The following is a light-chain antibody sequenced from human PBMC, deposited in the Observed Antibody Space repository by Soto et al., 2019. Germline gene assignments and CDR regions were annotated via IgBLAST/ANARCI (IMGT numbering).Light chain of an antibody. V-gene: IGLV2-14*01. CDR1: GSDVDAYNY. CDR2: EVS. Sequence: QSALTQPASVSGSPGQSITISCTGTGSDVDAYNYVSWYQQYPGKAPKLMIYEVSNRPSGVSNRFSGSKSGNTASLTISGLQAEDEADYYCSSYTDSTTVFGGGTKVTVL. J-gene: IGLJ3*02. CDR3: SSYTDSTTV.